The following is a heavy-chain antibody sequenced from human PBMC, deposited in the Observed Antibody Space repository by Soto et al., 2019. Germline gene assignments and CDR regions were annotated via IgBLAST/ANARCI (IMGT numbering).Heavy chain of an antibody. Sequence: SVKVSCKASGCTLSNHAISWVRQARGQGLEWMGGIVPILGTAFYEQKFQGRTTITADESTSTVYMELSSLRSEDKAVFYCARDRIVDRSGTSYYFYGLEVWGQGTTVSVSS. V-gene: IGHV1-69*13. J-gene: IGHJ6*01. D-gene: IGHD3-22*01. CDR1: GCTLSNHA. CDR3: ARDRIVDRSGTSYYFYGLEV. CDR2: IVPILGTA.